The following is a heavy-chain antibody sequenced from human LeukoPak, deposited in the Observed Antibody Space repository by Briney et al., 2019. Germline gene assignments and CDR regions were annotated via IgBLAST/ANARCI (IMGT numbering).Heavy chain of an antibody. D-gene: IGHD6-13*01. CDR2: VKYDGSEK. CDR3: ARDIEAAGLFLGY. J-gene: IGHJ4*02. V-gene: IGHV3-7*01. CDR1: GFTFSSYW. Sequence: GGSLRLSCAASGFTFSSYWMSWVRQAPGKGLEWVANVKYDGSEKYYVDSVKGRFTISRDNAKNSLYLQMNSLRAEDTAVYYCARDIEAAGLFLGYWGQGTLVTVSS.